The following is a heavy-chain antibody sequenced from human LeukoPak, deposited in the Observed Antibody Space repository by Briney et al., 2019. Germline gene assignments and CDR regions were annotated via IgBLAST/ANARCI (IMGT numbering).Heavy chain of an antibody. J-gene: IGHJ6*04. D-gene: IGHD4-17*01. Sequence: PGRSLRLSWAASGFTFSSHGMHWVRPAPGKGLEWVAVISYDGSNKYYAGSVKGRFTISRDNSKNTLYLQMNSLRAEDTAVYYCARDNYGDYGMDVWGKGTTVTVSS. CDR2: ISYDGSNK. CDR3: ARDNYGDYGMDV. V-gene: IGHV3-30*03. CDR1: GFTFSSHG.